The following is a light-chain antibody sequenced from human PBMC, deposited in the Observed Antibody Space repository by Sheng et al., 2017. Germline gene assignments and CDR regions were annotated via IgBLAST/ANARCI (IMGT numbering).Light chain of an antibody. Sequence: DIVMTQSPLSLPVTPGEPASISCRSSQSLLHSDGYNFLDWYLQKPGQSPQLLIYLGSYRASGVPDRFSGSGSGTDFTLKISRVEAEDVGVYYCMQGLHSRTFGPGTESRISN. V-gene: IGKV2-28*01. J-gene: IGKJ3*01. CDR1: QSLLHSDGYNF. CDR2: LGS. CDR3: MQGLHSRT.